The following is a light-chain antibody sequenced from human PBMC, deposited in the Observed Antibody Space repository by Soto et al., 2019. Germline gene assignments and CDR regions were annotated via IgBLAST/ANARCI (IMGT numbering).Light chain of an antibody. Sequence: ESVLRQSPGTVSLSPGEGVTLSCRASQIVPKNFVAWYQHKPGQAPTLLIYSASNRALGIPDRFSGSGSGTDFTLTISRLTPGDFALYFCHQYGSSRTFGQGTKVEVK. CDR2: SAS. CDR3: HQYGSSRT. CDR1: QIVPKNF. J-gene: IGKJ1*01. V-gene: IGKV3-20*01.